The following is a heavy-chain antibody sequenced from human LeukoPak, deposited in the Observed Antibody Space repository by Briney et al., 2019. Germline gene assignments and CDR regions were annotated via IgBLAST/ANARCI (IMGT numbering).Heavy chain of an antibody. D-gene: IGHD5-24*01. Sequence: GGSLRLSCAASRFTFSSYWMSWVRQAPGEGLEWVAKINQDGTEKAYVDSVKGRFTISRDNAKNSLYLQMNSLRAEDTAIYYCTRVGYIDEGIDYWGQGTLVTVSS. J-gene: IGHJ4*02. CDR3: TRVGYIDEGIDY. CDR2: INQDGTEK. CDR1: RFTFSSYW. V-gene: IGHV3-7*04.